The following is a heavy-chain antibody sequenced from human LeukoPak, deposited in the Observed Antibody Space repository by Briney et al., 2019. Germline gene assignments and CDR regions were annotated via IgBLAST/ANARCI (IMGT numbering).Heavy chain of an antibody. CDR1: GYTFTSYG. CDR2: ISAYNGNT. CDR3: ARETLETYYYGSGSYHD. Sequence: ASVKVSCKASGYTFTSYGISWVRQAPGQGLEWMGWISAYNGNTNYAQKLQGRVTMTTDTSTSTAYMELRSLRSDDTAVYYCARETLETYYYGSGSYHDWCQGTLVTVPS. V-gene: IGHV1-18*01. D-gene: IGHD3-10*01. J-gene: IGHJ4*02.